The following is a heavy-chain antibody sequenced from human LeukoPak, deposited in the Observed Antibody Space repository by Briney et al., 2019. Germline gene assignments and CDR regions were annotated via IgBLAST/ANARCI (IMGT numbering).Heavy chain of an antibody. V-gene: IGHV4-4*02. Sequence: GTLSLTCAVSGDSISTNHWWSWVRQPPGKGLEWIGEVNHSGSTNYNPSLKSRVTISVDKSKNLFSLKLTSVTVADTAMYYCVSARWDYWGQGTLVTVSS. CDR2: VNHSGST. CDR1: GDSISTNHW. J-gene: IGHJ4*02. D-gene: IGHD5-24*01. CDR3: VSARWDY.